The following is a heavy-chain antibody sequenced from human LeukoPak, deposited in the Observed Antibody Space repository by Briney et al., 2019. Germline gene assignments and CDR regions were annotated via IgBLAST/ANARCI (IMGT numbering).Heavy chain of an antibody. V-gene: IGHV3-21*01. CDR2: ISSSSSYI. J-gene: IGHJ6*03. CDR3: ARDEKMATITDYYYYMDV. Sequence: KSGGSLRLSCAASGFTFSSYSMNWVRQAPGKGLEWVSSISSSSSYIYYTDSVKGRFTISRDNAKNSLYLQMNSLRAEDTAVYYCARDEKMATITDYYYYMDVWGKGTTVTVSS. D-gene: IGHD5-24*01. CDR1: GFTFSSYS.